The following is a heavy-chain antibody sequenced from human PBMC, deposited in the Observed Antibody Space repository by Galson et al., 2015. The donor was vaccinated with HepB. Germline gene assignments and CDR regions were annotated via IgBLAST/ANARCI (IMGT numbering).Heavy chain of an antibody. Sequence: SLRLSCAASGFTFSSYGMHWVRQAPGKGLEWVAFIQYDGSNKYYADSVKGRFTISRDNSKNTLYLQMNSLRAEDTAGYYCAKDLSYKLYYYDSSGRKDNDAVDIWGQGTMVTVSS. CDR2: IQYDGSNK. CDR3: AKDLSYKLYYYDSSGRKDNDAVDI. D-gene: IGHD3-22*01. CDR1: GFTFSSYG. J-gene: IGHJ3*02. V-gene: IGHV3-30*02.